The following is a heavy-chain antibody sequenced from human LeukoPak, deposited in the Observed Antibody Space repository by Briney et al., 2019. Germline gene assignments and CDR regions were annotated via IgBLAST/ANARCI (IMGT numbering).Heavy chain of an antibody. D-gene: IGHD2-2*01. CDR3: ARDLCSSTSCSDDAFDI. V-gene: IGHV4-39*07. CDR1: GGSISSSSYY. J-gene: IGHJ3*02. CDR2: IYYSGST. Sequence: SETLSLTCTVSGGSISSSSYYWGWIRQPPGKGLEWIGSIYYSGSTYYNPSLKSRVTISVDTSKNQFSLKLSSVTAADTAVYYCARDLCSSTSCSDDAFDIWGQGTMVTVSS.